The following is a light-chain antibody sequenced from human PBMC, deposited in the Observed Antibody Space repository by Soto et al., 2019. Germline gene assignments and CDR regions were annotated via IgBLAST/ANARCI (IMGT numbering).Light chain of an antibody. Sequence: DIQMTQSPSSRSASVGDRVTITCRASQSISSYLNWYQQKPGKAPKLLIYAASSLQSGVPSRFSGSGSGTEFTLTISSLQPEDFATYYCQQSYSTPLYTFGQGTKLEIK. V-gene: IGKV1-39*01. CDR2: AAS. CDR1: QSISSY. J-gene: IGKJ2*01. CDR3: QQSYSTPLYT.